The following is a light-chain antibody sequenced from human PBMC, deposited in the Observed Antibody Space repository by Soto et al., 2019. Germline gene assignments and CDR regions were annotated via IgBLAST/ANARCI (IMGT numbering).Light chain of an antibody. CDR1: QSISTY. J-gene: IGKJ5*01. Sequence: DIQMTQSPSSLSASVGDRVTITCRASQSISTYLYWYQQKPGKAPKLLIYAASSLQSGVPSRFSGSGSGTDFTLTISSLQPEDFAAYDCQQSYSIPITFGRGTGLEIK. CDR3: QQSYSIPIT. CDR2: AAS. V-gene: IGKV1-39*01.